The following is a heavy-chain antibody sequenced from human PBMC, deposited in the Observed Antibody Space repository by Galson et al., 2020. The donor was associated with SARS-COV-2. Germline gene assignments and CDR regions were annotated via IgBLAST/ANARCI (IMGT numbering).Heavy chain of an antibody. CDR3: ASFVSHGDYVVDTPPSVDY. Sequence: SVKVPSTASGGTFSSYAISWVRQAPGQGLEWMGGIIPIFGTANYAQKFQGRVTITADESTSTAYMELSSLRSEDTAVYYCASFVSHGDYVVDTPPSVDYWGQGTLVTVSS. V-gene: IGHV1-69*13. CDR1: GGTFSSYA. D-gene: IGHD4-17*01. CDR2: IIPIFGTA. J-gene: IGHJ4*02.